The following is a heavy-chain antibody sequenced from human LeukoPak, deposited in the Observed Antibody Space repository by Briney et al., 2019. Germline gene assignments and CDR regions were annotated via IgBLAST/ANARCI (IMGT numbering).Heavy chain of an antibody. Sequence: GGSLRLSCAASGFTFSSYSMNWVRQAPGKGLEWVSYISSSSSTIYYADSVKGRFTVSRDNAKNSLYLQMNSLRAEDTAVYYCARDGPPAQIRSYYYGSGSYYVDYWGQGTLVTVSS. V-gene: IGHV3-48*04. J-gene: IGHJ4*02. CDR3: ARDGPPAQIRSYYYGSGSYYVDY. CDR1: GFTFSSYS. CDR2: ISSSSSTI. D-gene: IGHD3-10*01.